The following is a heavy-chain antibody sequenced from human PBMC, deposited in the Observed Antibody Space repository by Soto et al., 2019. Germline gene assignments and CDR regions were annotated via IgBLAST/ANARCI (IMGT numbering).Heavy chain of an antibody. V-gene: IGHV1-18*01. CDR2: ISGYNGNT. CDR3: VRAPTYSSSSGGPAGV. J-gene: IGHJ6*02. D-gene: IGHD6-6*01. Sequence: QVQLVQSGAEVKKPGASVKVSCKASGYTFSSYGISWVRQAPGQGLEWMGWISGYNGNTNYAQKLQGRVTMTTDTSTSTAYMELRSLRSDDTAVYYCVRAPTYSSSSGGPAGVWGQGTTVTVSS. CDR1: GYTFSSYG.